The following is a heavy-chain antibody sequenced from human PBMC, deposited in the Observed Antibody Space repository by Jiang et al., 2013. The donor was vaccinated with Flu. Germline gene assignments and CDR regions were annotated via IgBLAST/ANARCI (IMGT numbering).Heavy chain of an antibody. CDR3: ARHGYCSGASCYKTLYYYYGMDV. Sequence: GAEVKKPGESLKISCKGSGYSFTTYWIAWVRQMPGKGLEWMGIIYPGDSDTRYSPSFHGQVTISADKSISTAYLQWSSLKASDTAIYYCARHGYCSGASCYKTLYYYYGMDVWGQGTTVTVSS. D-gene: IGHD2-2*02. CDR2: IYPGDSDT. V-gene: IGHV5-51*01. J-gene: IGHJ6*02. CDR1: GYSFTTYW.